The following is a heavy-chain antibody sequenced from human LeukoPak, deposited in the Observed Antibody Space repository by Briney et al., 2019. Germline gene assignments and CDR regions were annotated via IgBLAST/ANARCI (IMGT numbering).Heavy chain of an antibody. CDR3: ATERAIMLFGAFDI. Sequence: PGGSLRLSCAASGFTFSSYSMNWVRQAPGKGLEWVSSISSSSSYIYYADSVKGRFTISRDNAKNSLYLQMNSLRAEDTAVYYCATERAIMLFGAFDIWGQGTMVTVSS. D-gene: IGHD3/OR15-3a*01. J-gene: IGHJ3*02. CDR2: ISSSSSYI. V-gene: IGHV3-21*01. CDR1: GFTFSSYS.